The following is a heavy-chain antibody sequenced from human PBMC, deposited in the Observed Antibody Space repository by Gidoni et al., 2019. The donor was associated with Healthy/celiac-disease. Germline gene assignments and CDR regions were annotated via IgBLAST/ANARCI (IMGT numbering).Heavy chain of an antibody. CDR3: ARGQWLRYYYGSGSYPKQKNWFDP. D-gene: IGHD3-10*01. V-gene: IGHV4-34*01. Sequence: QVQLQQWGAGLLKPSETLSLTCAVYGGSFSGYYWSWIRQPPGKGLEWIGEINHSGSTNYNPSLKSRVTISVDTSKNQFSLKLSSVTAADTAVYYCARGQWLRYYYGSGSYPKQKNWFDPWGQGTLVTVSS. CDR2: INHSGST. CDR1: GGSFSGYY. J-gene: IGHJ5*02.